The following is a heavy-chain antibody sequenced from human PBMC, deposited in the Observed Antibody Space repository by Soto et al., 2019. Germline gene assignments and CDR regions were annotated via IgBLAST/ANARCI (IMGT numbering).Heavy chain of an antibody. CDR2: IYYSGST. CDR1: GGSVNSGGYY. D-gene: IGHD4-17*01. CDR3: ARVIYDDESQNWFDS. Sequence: LSLTCTVSGGSVNSGGYYWAWIRQHPGKGLEWIGYIYYSGSTYYNPSLKSRVTISLDTSKNQFSLRLSSVTAADTAVYYCARVIYDDESQNWFDSWGQGTQVTVSS. J-gene: IGHJ5*01. V-gene: IGHV4-31*03.